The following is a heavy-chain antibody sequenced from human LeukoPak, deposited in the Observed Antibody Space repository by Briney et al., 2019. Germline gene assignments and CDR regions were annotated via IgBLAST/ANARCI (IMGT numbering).Heavy chain of an antibody. V-gene: IGHV1-2*02. Sequence: ASVKVSCKASGYTFTGYYMHWVRQAPGQGLEWMGWINPNSGGTNYAQKFQGRVTMTRDTSISTACMELSRLRSDDTAVYYCASGSGRGRGYYYMDVWGKGTTVTVSS. CDR2: INPNSGGT. CDR1: GYTFTGYY. D-gene: IGHD6-25*01. J-gene: IGHJ6*03. CDR3: ASGSGRGRGYYYMDV.